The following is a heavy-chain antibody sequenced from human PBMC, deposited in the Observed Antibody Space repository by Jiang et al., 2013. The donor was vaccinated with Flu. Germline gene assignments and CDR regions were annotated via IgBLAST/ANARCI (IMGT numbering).Heavy chain of an antibody. V-gene: IGHV4/OR15-8*01. Sequence: SGSGLVKPSETLSLTCSVSGVAITDSHWWTWVRQPPGKGLEWIGEIFHSAPPNYNPSLKRRVTISVNKSKNQFFLKLTSVTAADTAVYYCVRKEYTYGPLDRWGQGTLVNVSS. J-gene: IGHJ5*02. CDR2: IFHSAPP. CDR3: VRKEYTYGPLDR. CDR1: GVAITDSHW. D-gene: IGHD2/OR15-2a*01.